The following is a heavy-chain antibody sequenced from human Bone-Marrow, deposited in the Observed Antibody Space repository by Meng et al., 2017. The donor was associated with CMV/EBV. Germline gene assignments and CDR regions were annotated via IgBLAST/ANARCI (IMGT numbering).Heavy chain of an antibody. D-gene: IGHD2-2*02. CDR3: ASLTYCSSTSCYNSAY. Sequence: ESLKISCTVSGGSISSYYWSWIRQPPGKGLEWIGYIYYSGSTNYNPSLKSRVTISVDTSKNQFSLKLSSVTAADTAVYYCASLTYCSSTSCYNSAYWGQGQLVHVDS. CDR1: GGSISSYY. V-gene: IGHV4-59*01. J-gene: IGHJ4*02. CDR2: IYYSGST.